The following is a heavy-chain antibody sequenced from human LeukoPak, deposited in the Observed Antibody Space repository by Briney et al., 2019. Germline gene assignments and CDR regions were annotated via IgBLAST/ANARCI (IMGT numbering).Heavy chain of an antibody. V-gene: IGHV4-30-2*01. D-gene: IGHD1-1*01. CDR3: ASSINWPPNFDY. CDR1: GGSISSGEYY. J-gene: IGHJ4*02. Sequence: KPSETLSLTCIVSGGSISSGEYYWSWIRQPPGKGLEWIGNIYHSGSTYYNPSLTSRVTISVDRSKNQFSLKLSSVTAADTAVYYCASSINWPPNFDYWGQGTLVTVSS. CDR2: IYHSGST.